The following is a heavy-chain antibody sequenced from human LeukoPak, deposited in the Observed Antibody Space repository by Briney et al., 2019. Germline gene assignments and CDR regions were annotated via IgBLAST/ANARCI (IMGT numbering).Heavy chain of an antibody. V-gene: IGHV4-30-4*01. Sequence: PSETLSLTCTVSGGSISSGDYYWSWIRQPPGKGLEWIGYVYYSGSTYYNPSLKSRVTISVDTYKNQFSLKLSSVTAADTAVYYCARDMTTVGERGFWYFDLWGRGTLVTVSS. CDR1: GGSISSGDYY. D-gene: IGHD4-23*01. CDR3: ARDMTTVGERGFWYFDL. CDR2: VYYSGST. J-gene: IGHJ2*01.